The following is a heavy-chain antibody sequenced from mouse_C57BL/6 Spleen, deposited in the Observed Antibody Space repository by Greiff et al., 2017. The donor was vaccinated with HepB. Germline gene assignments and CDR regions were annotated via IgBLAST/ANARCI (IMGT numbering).Heavy chain of an antibody. CDR2: INPNNGGT. Sequence: VQLQQSGPELVKPGASVKISCKASGYTFTDYYMNWVKQSHGKSLEWIGDINPNNGGTSYNQKFKGKATLTVDKSSSTAYMELRSLTSEDSAVYYCARERDGLFAYWGQGTLVTVSA. D-gene: IGHD2-3*01. V-gene: IGHV1-26*01. CDR1: GYTFTDYY. CDR3: ARERDGLFAY. J-gene: IGHJ3*01.